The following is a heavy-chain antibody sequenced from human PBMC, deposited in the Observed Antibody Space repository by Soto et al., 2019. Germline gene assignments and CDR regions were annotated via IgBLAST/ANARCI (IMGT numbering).Heavy chain of an antibody. CDR1: GDSVSSNSAA. V-gene: IGHV6-1*01. J-gene: IGHJ3*02. D-gene: IGHD6-13*01. Sequence: SQTLSLTCAISGDSVSSNSAAWNWIRQSPSRGLEWLGRTYYRSKWYNDYAVSVKSRITINPDTSKNQFSLQLNSVTPEDTAVYYCARDHQSSSWHGDAFDIWGQGTMVTVSS. CDR2: TYYRSKWYN. CDR3: ARDHQSSSWHGDAFDI.